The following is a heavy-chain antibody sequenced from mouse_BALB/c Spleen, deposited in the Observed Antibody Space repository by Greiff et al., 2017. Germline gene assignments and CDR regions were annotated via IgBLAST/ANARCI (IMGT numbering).Heavy chain of an antibody. CDR2: ISSGGSYT. Sequence: EVQLVESGGGLVKPGGSLKLSCAASGFTFSSYAMSWVRQSPEKRLEWVAEISSGGSYTYYPDTVTGRFTISRDNAKNTLYLEMSSLRSEDTAMYYCARGGGNAMDYWGQGTSVTVSS. CDR1: GFTFSSYA. J-gene: IGHJ4*01. V-gene: IGHV5-9-4*01. CDR3: ARGGGNAMDY.